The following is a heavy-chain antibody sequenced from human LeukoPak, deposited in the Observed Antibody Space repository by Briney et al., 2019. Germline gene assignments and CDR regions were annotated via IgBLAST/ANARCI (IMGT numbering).Heavy chain of an antibody. J-gene: IGHJ4*02. CDR1: GLTFSSYA. V-gene: IGHV3-23*01. D-gene: IGHD2-2*01. CDR2: ISGSGGST. Sequence: GGSLRLSCAASGLTFSSYAMSWVRQAPGKGLEWVSAISGSGGSTYYADSVKGRFTISRDNSKNTLYLQMNSLRAEDTAVYYCANYIVVVPSGPGYWGQGTLVTVSS. CDR3: ANYIVVVPSGPGY.